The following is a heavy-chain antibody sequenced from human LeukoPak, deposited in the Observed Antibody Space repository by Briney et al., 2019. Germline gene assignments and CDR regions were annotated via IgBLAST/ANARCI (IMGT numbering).Heavy chain of an antibody. J-gene: IGHJ4*02. Sequence: QPGRSLRLSCAASGFTFSTYGMHWVRQAPGKGPEWVAVIWYDGSNKFYADSVKGRFTISRVDSKNTLYLQMISLRAEDTAFYYCARDYYGDGLDYWGQGTLVTVSS. CDR2: IWYDGSNK. CDR1: GFTFSTYG. V-gene: IGHV3-33*08. D-gene: IGHD4-17*01. CDR3: ARDYYGDGLDY.